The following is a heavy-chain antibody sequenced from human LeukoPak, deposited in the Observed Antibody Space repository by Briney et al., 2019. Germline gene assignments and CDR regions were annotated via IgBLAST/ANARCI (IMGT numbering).Heavy chain of an antibody. CDR2: IYSGGST. D-gene: IGHD6-19*01. J-gene: IGHJ4*02. CDR3: ASFPGHTPYSSGWYNLYFRY. Sequence: GGSLRLSCAASGFTVSSNYMSWVRQAPGKGLEWVSVIYSGGSTYYADSVEGRFTISRDNSKNTLYLQMNSLRAEDTAVYYCASFPGHTPYSSGWYNLYFRYWGQGTLVTVSS. V-gene: IGHV3-53*01. CDR1: GFTVSSNY.